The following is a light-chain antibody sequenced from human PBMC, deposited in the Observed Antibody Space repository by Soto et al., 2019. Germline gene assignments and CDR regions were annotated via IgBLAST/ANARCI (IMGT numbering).Light chain of an antibody. J-gene: IGKJ5*01. Sequence: EIVLTQSPGTLSLSPGERATLSCRASQSLSRNYIAWYQHRPGQAPRLLIYGASSRATGIPDRFSGIGSGTDFTLTISRLGPEDSAVYYCQQRSNWPPITFGQGTRLENK. CDR3: QQRSNWPPIT. CDR1: QSLSRNY. V-gene: IGKV3D-20*02. CDR2: GAS.